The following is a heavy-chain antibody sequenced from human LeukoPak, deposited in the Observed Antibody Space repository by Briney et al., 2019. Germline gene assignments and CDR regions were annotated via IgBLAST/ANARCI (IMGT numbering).Heavy chain of an antibody. CDR2: IKYDGGEK. D-gene: IGHD6-25*01. V-gene: IGHV3-7*01. CDR1: GFTFSNYW. CDR3: TRDFPAAYHYHMDV. J-gene: IGHJ6*03. Sequence: SGGSLRLSCAASGFTFSNYWMSWVRQAPGRGLEWVANIKYDGGEKYYVDSVKGRLTISRDNAKDSLYLQMNSLRAEDTAVYYCTRDFPAAYHYHMDVWGKGTTVTVSS.